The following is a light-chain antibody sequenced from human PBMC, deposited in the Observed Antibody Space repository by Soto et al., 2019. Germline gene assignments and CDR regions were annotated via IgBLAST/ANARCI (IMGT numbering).Light chain of an antibody. J-gene: IGLJ1*01. CDR3: QSYDSSLSGRGV. CDR2: VNS. CDR1: SSKIGAGYD. V-gene: IGLV1-40*01. Sequence: QSVLTQPPSVSGAPGQRVTISCTGSSSKIGAGYDVHWYQQLPGTAPKLLIYVNSNRPSGVPDRFSGSKSGTSASLAITGLQAEDEADYYCQSYDSSLSGRGVFGTGTKVTVL.